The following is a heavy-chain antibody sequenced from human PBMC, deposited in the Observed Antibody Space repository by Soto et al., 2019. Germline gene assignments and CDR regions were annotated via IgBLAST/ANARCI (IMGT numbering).Heavy chain of an antibody. D-gene: IGHD2-21*02. V-gene: IGHV1-3*01. CDR1: GYTFTSYA. Sequence: QVQLVQSGAEVKKPGASVKVSCKASGYTFTSYAMHWVRQAPGQRLEWMGWINAGNGNTKYSQKFQGRVTINRDTSASTAYKEVSSLGSEDPAGDYWARSIVVVTAADYRGQGTPVTVSS. J-gene: IGHJ4*02. CDR2: INAGNGNT. CDR3: ARSIVVVTAADY.